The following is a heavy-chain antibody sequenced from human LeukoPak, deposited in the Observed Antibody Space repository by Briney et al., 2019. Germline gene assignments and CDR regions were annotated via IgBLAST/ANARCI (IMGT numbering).Heavy chain of an antibody. D-gene: IGHD1-26*01. CDR2: IYHTGST. CDR3: ARDVGSAFDY. V-gene: IGHV4-38-2*02. CDR1: SYSISSGYY. J-gene: IGHJ4*02. Sequence: SETLSLTCSVTSYSISSGYYWVWIRQPPGKGLEWIGTIYHTGSTSYNPSLRSRVTMSVEASKNQFSLKLSSLTAADTAVYYCARDVGSAFDYWGQGLLVTVSS.